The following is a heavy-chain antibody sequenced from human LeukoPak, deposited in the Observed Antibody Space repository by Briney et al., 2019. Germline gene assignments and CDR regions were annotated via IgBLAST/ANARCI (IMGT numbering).Heavy chain of an antibody. V-gene: IGHV3-21*01. J-gene: IGHJ4*02. CDR2: ISSSSSYI. CDR3: ARIAAAGTRGDY. Sequence: GGPLRLSCAASGFTFSTHWMSWVRQAPGKGLEWVSSISSSSSYIYYADSVKGRFTISRDNAKNSLYLQMNSLRAEDTAVYYCARIAAAGTRGDYWGQGTLVTVSS. D-gene: IGHD6-13*01. CDR1: GFTFSTHW.